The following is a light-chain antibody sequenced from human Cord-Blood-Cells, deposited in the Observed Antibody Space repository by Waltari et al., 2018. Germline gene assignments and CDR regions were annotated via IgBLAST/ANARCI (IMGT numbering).Light chain of an antibody. J-gene: IGLJ2*01. Sequence: QSALTQPASVSRSPGPSITISCTGPCRDVGGSNYVSWYQQHPGKAPKLMIYDVSNRPSGVSNRFSGSKSGNTASLTISGLQAEDEADYYCSSYTSSSTLDVVFGGGTKLTVL. CDR3: SSYTSSSTLDVV. V-gene: IGLV2-14*01. CDR2: DVS. CDR1: CRDVGGSNY.